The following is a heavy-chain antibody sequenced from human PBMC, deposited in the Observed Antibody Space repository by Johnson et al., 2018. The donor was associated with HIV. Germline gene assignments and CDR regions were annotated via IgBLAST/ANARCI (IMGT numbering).Heavy chain of an antibody. V-gene: IGHV3-30-3*01. CDR1: GFTFSSYA. D-gene: IGHD5-24*01. CDR3: AKDRSRLHDAFDI. J-gene: IGHJ3*02. Sequence: QVQLVESGGGLVQPGRSLRLSCAASGFTFSSYAMHWVRQAPGKGLEWVAVISYDGSNKYDADSVKGRFTISTDNSKNTLYLQMSSLRVEDTAVYYCAKDRSRLHDAFDIWGQGTMVTVSS. CDR2: ISYDGSNK.